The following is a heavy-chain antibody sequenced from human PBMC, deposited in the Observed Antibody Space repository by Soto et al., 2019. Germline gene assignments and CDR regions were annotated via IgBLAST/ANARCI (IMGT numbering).Heavy chain of an antibody. CDR1: GGSISSSSYY. CDR2: IYYSGST. D-gene: IGHD3-10*01. Sequence: PSETLSLTCTVSGGSISSSSYYWGWIRQPPGKGLEWIGSIYYSGSTYYNPSLKSRVTISVDTSKNQFSLKLSSVTAADTAVYYCASHGSITMVRGPLGWFDPWGQGTLVTVSS. CDR3: ASHGSITMVRGPLGWFDP. J-gene: IGHJ5*02. V-gene: IGHV4-39*01.